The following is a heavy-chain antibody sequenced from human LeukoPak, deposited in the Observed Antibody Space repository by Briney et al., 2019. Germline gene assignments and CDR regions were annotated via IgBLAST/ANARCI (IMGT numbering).Heavy chain of an antibody. CDR3: ARYGARGVTYYYYYMDV. J-gene: IGHJ6*03. CDR1: GGSFSGYY. V-gene: IGHV4-34*01. Sequence: PSETLSLTCAVYGGSFSGYYWSWIRQPPGKGLEWIGEINHSGSTNYNPSLKSRVTISVDTSKNQFSLKLSSVTAADTAVYYCARYGARGVTYYYYYMDVWGKGTTVTVSS. CDR2: INHSGST. D-gene: IGHD3-10*01.